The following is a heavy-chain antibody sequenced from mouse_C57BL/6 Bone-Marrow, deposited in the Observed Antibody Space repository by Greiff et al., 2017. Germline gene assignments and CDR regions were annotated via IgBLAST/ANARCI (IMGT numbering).Heavy chain of an antibody. D-gene: IGHD1-1*01. J-gene: IGHJ1*03. CDR2: ILPSIGRT. CDR3: ARKGNYYGSSPSYWYFDV. V-gene: IGHV15-2*01. CDR1: DSEVFPIAY. Sequence: VKLQESGSELRSPGSSVKLSCKDFDSEVFPIAYMSWVRQKPGHGFEWIGGILPSIGRTIYGEKFEDKATLDADTLSNTAYLELNSLTSEDSAIYYCARKGNYYGSSPSYWYFDVWGTGTTVTVSS.